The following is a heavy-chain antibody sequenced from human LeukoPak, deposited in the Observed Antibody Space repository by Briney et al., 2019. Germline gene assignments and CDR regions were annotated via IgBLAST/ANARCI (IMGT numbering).Heavy chain of an antibody. Sequence: GASVKVSCKASGGTFSSYAISWVRQAPGQGLEWMGGIIPIFGTANYAQKFQGRVTITADESTSTAYMELSSLRSEDTAVYYCAREGNYCSGGSCYTGRFDYWGQGTLVTVSS. D-gene: IGHD2-15*01. V-gene: IGHV1-69*13. CDR3: AREGNYCSGGSCYTGRFDY. J-gene: IGHJ4*02. CDR1: GGTFSSYA. CDR2: IIPIFGTA.